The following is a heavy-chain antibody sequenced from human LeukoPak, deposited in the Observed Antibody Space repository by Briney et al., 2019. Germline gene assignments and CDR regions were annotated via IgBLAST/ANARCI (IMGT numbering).Heavy chain of an antibody. Sequence: GGSLRLSCAASGFTFSSYAMSWVRQAPGKGLEWVSGISGSGGSTYYADSVKGRFTISRDNSRNTLYLQMNSLRAEDTAVYYCAKDRGIHPDGYYYYGMDVWGQGTTVTVSS. D-gene: IGHD6-13*01. J-gene: IGHJ6*02. CDR3: AKDRGIHPDGYYYYGMDV. CDR1: GFTFSSYA. V-gene: IGHV3-23*01. CDR2: ISGSGGST.